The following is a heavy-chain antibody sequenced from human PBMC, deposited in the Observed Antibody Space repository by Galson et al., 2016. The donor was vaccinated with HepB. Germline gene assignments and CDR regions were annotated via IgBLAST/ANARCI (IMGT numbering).Heavy chain of an antibody. CDR2: ITSSSSYI. J-gene: IGHJ4*02. CDR1: GFTFSSSG. CDR3: ARGGPSPVAHFDY. D-gene: IGHD6-19*01. V-gene: IGHV3-21*01. Sequence: SLRLSCAASGFTFSSSGMAWFRQAPGKGLAWVSSITSSSSYIYYADSVKGRFTISRDNAKNSLYLQMTSLRAEDTAVYYCARGGPSPVAHFDYWGQGTLVTVSS.